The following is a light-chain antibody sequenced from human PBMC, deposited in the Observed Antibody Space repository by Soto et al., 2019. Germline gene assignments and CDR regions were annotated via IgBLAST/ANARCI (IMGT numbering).Light chain of an antibody. V-gene: IGKV1-27*01. CDR2: AAS. CDR1: QGIGVF. CDR3: QKYNSAPLT. Sequence: DIQMTQSPSSLSASLGDRATITCRASQGIGVFLAWFQQKPGNVPKLLIYAASTLQSGVPSRFSGSGSGTDFTLTISSLQPEDVATYYCQKYNSAPLTFGGGTKVEIK. J-gene: IGKJ4*01.